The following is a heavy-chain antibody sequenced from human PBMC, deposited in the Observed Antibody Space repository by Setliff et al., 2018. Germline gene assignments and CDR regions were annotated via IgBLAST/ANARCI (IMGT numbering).Heavy chain of an antibody. J-gene: IGHJ4*02. CDR2: IIPIFGTA. V-gene: IGHV1-69*13. Sequence: GASVKVSCKASGGTFINYAISWVRQAPGQGLEWMGGIIPIFGTANYAQKFQDRVTITADESTSTAYMELSSLRSEDTAVYYCARVSRTIVAARGFDYWGQGTLVTVSS. CDR1: GGTFINYA. D-gene: IGHD1-26*01. CDR3: ARVSRTIVAARGFDY.